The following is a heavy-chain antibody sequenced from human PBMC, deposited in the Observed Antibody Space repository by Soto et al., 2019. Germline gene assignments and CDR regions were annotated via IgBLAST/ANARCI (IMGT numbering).Heavy chain of an antibody. J-gene: IGHJ5*01. CDR1: GFSVRRYG. V-gene: IGHV3-33*06. CDR3: VKEWAVGGTVEGTWFES. D-gene: IGHD6-19*01. Sequence: LSCAACGFSVRRYGVHLVLQAPSKGLEWAAVIWHDGSEKYYAESVKGRFTISRDNSKNTLYLEMNSLRGEDTAVYYCVKEWAVGGTVEGTWFESWGQGTLVTVS. CDR2: IWHDGSEK.